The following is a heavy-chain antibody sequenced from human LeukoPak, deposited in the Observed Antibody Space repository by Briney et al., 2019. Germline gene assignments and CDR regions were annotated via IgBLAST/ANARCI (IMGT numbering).Heavy chain of an antibody. CDR2: VYTSGNT. Sequence: SETLSLTCTVSGGSISSGSYYGSWGRQPGGKGLEWIGRVYTSGNTNNNPSLKSRVTISLDTSKNQFSLKLSSVTAADTAMYYCARGGGRNWFDPWGQGTLVTVSS. CDR3: ARGGGRNWFDP. V-gene: IGHV4-61*02. D-gene: IGHD3-10*01. J-gene: IGHJ5*02. CDR1: GGSISSGSYY.